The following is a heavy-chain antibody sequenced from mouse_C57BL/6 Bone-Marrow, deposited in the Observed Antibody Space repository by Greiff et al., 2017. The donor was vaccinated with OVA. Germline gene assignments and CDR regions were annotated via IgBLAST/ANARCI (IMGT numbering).Heavy chain of an antibody. CDR3: VRHAFAY. J-gene: IGHJ3*01. Sequence: GGGLVQPKGSLKLSCAASGFSFNTYAMNRVRQAPGKGLEWVARIRMKSNNYATYYADSVKDRFTISRDDSESMLYLQMNNLKTEDTAMYYCVRHAFAYWGQGTLVTVSA. CDR2: IRMKSNNYAT. CDR1: GFSFNTYA. V-gene: IGHV10-1*01.